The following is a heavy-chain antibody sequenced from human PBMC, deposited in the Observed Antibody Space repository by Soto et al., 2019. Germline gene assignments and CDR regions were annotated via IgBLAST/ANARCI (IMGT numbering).Heavy chain of an antibody. CDR3: ARYKSYAIDY. CDR1: GTSISSYY. V-gene: IGHV4-59*01. J-gene: IGHJ4*02. D-gene: IGHD2-8*01. CDR2: IHYSGTT. Sequence: VQLQESGPGLVKPSETLSLTCTVSGTSISSYYWSWIRQPPGKGLEWIANIHYSGTTNYNPALASRVTLSVDTSKNQCSLKMTSVTAADRAMYFCARYKSYAIDYWGRGTLVTVSS.